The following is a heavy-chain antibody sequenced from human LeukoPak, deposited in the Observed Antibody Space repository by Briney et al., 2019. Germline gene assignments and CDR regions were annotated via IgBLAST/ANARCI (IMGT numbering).Heavy chain of an antibody. CDR3: ARGRDIVVVPAAIRLYYGMDV. J-gene: IGHJ6*02. V-gene: IGHV3-33*01. CDR2: IWYDGSNK. D-gene: IGHD2-2*02. Sequence: GGSLRLSCAASGFTFSSYGMHWVRQAPGKGLEWVAVIWYDGSNKYYADSVKGRFTISRDNSKNTLYLQMNSLGAEDTAVYYCARGRDIVVVPAAIRLYYGMDVWGQGTTVTVSS. CDR1: GFTFSSYG.